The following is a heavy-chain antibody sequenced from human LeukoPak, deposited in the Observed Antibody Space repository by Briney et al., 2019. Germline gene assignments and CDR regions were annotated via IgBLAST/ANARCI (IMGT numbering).Heavy chain of an antibody. CDR2: ISSSSETV. V-gene: IGHV3-48*01. J-gene: IGHJ4*02. Sequence: GGSLRLSCAASGFTFSSYAMSWVRQAPGKGLEWISYISSSSETVFYADSVMGRFTISRDNAQKSLYLQMNSLRAEDTAVYFCARDRVHVGVSAFDSWGQGTLVTVSS. CDR3: ARDRVHVGVSAFDS. CDR1: GFTFSSYA. D-gene: IGHD2-2*01.